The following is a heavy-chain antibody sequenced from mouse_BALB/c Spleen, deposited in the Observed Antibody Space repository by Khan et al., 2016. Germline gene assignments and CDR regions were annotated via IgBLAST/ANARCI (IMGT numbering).Heavy chain of an antibody. J-gene: IGHJ2*01. V-gene: IGHV10-1*02. CDR3: VRGHDNDVYFDY. Sequence: EVELVESGGGLVQPKGSLKLSCAASGFTFNTYAMNWVRQAPGKGLEWVARIRSKSNNYATYYADSVKDRFTISRDDSQSMLYLQMNNLKTEDTAMDYCVRGHDNDVYFDYWGQGTTLTVSS. CDR2: IRSKSNNYAT. CDR1: GFTFNTYA. D-gene: IGHD2-4*01.